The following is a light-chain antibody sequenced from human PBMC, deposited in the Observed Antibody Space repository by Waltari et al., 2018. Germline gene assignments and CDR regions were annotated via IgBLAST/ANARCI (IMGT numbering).Light chain of an antibody. Sequence: IVLTQSPATLSLSPGERATLSGRASQSVSSNLAWYQQKPGQAPMILIYEASNRATGIPARFSGSGSGTDFTLTISSLEPEDFAVYYCQQRSNWVTFGGGTKVEIK. J-gene: IGKJ4*01. CDR3: QQRSNWVT. V-gene: IGKV3-11*01. CDR2: EAS. CDR1: QSVSSN.